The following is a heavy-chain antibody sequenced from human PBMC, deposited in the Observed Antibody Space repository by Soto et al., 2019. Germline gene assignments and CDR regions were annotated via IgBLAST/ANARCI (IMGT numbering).Heavy chain of an antibody. Sequence: VQLVESGGGVVQPGRSLRLSCAASGFTFSSYAMHWVRQAPGKGLEWVAVISYDGSNKYYADSVKGRFTISRDNSKNTLYLQMNSLRAEDTAVYYCARDSFEYSSPFDYWGQGTLVTVSS. CDR2: ISYDGSNK. CDR1: GFTFSSYA. D-gene: IGHD6-6*01. V-gene: IGHV3-30-3*01. J-gene: IGHJ4*02. CDR3: ARDSFEYSSPFDY.